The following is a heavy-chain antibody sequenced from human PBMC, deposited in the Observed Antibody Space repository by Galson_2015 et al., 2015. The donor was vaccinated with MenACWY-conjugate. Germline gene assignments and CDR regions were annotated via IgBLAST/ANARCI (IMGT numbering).Heavy chain of an antibody. CDR1: GGSINSYY. CDR3: ARGVNLASMAGY. V-gene: IGHV4-59*01. J-gene: IGHJ4*02. Sequence: SETLSLTCTVSGGSINSYYWSWIRQPPGKGLEWIGYIYYSGSANYNPSLKSRVTISVDTSKNQFSLTMTSVTAADTAVYYCARGVNLASMAGYWGQGTLVTVSS. CDR2: IYYSGSA. D-gene: IGHD3-3*02.